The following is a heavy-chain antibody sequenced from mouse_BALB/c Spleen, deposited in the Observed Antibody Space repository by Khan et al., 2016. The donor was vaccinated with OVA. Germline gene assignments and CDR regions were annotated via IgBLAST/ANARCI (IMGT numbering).Heavy chain of an antibody. Sequence: EVQLVESGGDLVRPGGSLKLSCAASGFTFSAYGMSWVRQSPDKRLEWVATISSDGSYTDYPDSLKGRFTISRDNAKSTLYMKMRSLKSEDTAMYYCASHLTGSFAYWGQGTLVTVSA. D-gene: IGHD4-1*01. CDR3: ASHLTGSFAY. J-gene: IGHJ3*01. CDR2: ISSDGSYT. CDR1: GFTFSAYG. V-gene: IGHV5-6*01.